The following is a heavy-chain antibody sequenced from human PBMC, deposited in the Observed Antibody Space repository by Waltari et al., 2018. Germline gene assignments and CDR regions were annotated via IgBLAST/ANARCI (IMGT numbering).Heavy chain of an antibody. Sequence: EVQLVESGGGLVKPGGSLRLSCAASGFTFSSYSMNWVRQAPGEGGGWVSSISSSSYIYYADSVKGRFTISRDNAKNSLYLQMNSLRAEDTAVYYCARDGVRGYWGQGTLVTVSS. J-gene: IGHJ4*02. CDR1: GFTFSSYS. CDR3: ARDGVRGY. V-gene: IGHV3-21*01. CDR2: ISSSSYI. D-gene: IGHD2-21*01.